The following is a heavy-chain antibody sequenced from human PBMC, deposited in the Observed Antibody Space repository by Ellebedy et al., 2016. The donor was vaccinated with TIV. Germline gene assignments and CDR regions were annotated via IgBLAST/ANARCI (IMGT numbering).Heavy chain of an antibody. Sequence: SETLSLTXTVSGGSISSSSYYWGWIRQPPGKGLEWIGSIYYSGSTYYNPSLKSRVTISVDTSKNQFSLKLSSVTAADTAVYYCARVDTAMGWYYYYGMDVWGQGTTVTVSS. CDR3: ARVDTAMGWYYYYGMDV. CDR1: GGSISSSSYY. J-gene: IGHJ6*02. V-gene: IGHV4-39*07. D-gene: IGHD5-18*01. CDR2: IYYSGST.